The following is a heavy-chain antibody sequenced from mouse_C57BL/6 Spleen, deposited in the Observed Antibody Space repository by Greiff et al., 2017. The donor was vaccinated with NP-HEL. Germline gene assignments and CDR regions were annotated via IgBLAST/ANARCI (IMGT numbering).Heavy chain of an antibody. CDR1: GYTFTSYG. V-gene: IGHV1-81*01. CDR3: ASPVFAY. CDR2: IYPRSGNT. Sequence: VQLQQSGAELARPGASVKLSCKASGYTFTSYGISWVKQRTGQGLEWIGEIYPRSGNTYYNEKFKGKATLTADKSSSTAYMELRSLTSEDSAVYFCASPVFAYWGQGTLVTVSA. J-gene: IGHJ3*01.